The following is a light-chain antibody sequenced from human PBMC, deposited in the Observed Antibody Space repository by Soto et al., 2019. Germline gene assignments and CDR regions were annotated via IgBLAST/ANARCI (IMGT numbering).Light chain of an antibody. CDR2: EVG. CDR1: SSDVGGYNY. J-gene: IGLJ1*01. CDR3: SLYTSSRTLEV. Sequence: QSVMAQPASVSGSPGQSITISCTGTSSDVGGYNYVSWYQQHPGKAPKLMIYEVGNRPSGVSNRFSCSKSGNTASLTISGLQDEDEADYYCSLYTSSRTLEVFGPGTKGTVL. V-gene: IGLV2-14*01.